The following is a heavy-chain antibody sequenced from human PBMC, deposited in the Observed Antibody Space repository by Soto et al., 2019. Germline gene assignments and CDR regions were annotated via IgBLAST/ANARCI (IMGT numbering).Heavy chain of an antibody. CDR1: GYSFTRYW. V-gene: IGHV5-51*01. CDR3: ARLVRCGGDSYWDDAFDI. Sequence: PGESLKISCKGSGYSFTRYWIGWVRQMPGKGLEWMGIMYTGDSDTRYSPSFPGQVTISADKSISTAYLQWSSLKASDTAMYYCARLVRCGGDSYWDDAFDIWGQGTMVTVSS. CDR2: MYTGDSDT. J-gene: IGHJ3*02. D-gene: IGHD2-21*02.